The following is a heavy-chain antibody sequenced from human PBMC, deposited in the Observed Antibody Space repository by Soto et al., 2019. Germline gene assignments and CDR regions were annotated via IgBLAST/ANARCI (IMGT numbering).Heavy chain of an antibody. J-gene: IGHJ6*02. D-gene: IGHD5-18*01. Sequence: GGSLRLSCAASGFTFSSYTIHWVRQAPGKGLEWVALILYDGGNKYYADSVKGGFTISRDNSKNTLYLQMNSLRAEDTAVYYCARDNGYSHGHGMDVWGQGTTVTVTS. CDR3: ARDNGYSHGHGMDV. CDR1: GFTFSSYT. CDR2: ILYDGGNK. V-gene: IGHV3-30-3*01.